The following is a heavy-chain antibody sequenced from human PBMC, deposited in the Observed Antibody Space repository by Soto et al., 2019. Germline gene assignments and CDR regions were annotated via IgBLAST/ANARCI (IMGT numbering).Heavy chain of an antibody. CDR1: GLTISGKKY. D-gene: IGHD1-1*01. V-gene: IGHV3-53*01. CDR2: LYDVDGS. CDR3: ATWHEREHAYDV. Sequence: DVQLVDSGGGLIQPGESLILSCAAFGLTISGKKYVAWVRQAPGKGLKWVSALYDVDGSFYADSVKGRFTTSSDSSKTTVYLQMNDLRPDDTAVYYCATWHEREHAYDVWGQGTTVTVSS. J-gene: IGHJ3*01.